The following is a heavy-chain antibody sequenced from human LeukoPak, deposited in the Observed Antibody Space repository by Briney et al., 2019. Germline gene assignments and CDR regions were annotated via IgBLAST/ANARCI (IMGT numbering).Heavy chain of an antibody. D-gene: IGHD2-2*01. Sequence: ASVKVSCKASGYTFTGYYMHWVRQAPGQGLEWMGWINPNSGGTNYAQKFQGRVTMTRDTSISTAYMELSRLRSDDTAVYYCARDGVPAAISDLMVGATGPDYWGQGTLVTVSS. CDR1: GYTFTGYY. J-gene: IGHJ4*02. V-gene: IGHV1-2*02. CDR2: INPNSGGT. CDR3: ARDGVPAAISDLMVGATGPDY.